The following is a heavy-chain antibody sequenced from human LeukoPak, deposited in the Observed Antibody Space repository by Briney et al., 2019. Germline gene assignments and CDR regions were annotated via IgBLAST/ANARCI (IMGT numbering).Heavy chain of an antibody. J-gene: IGHJ4*02. D-gene: IGHD3-22*01. Sequence: GGSLRLSCAASGFTFSSYGMHWVRQAPGKGLEWVAFIRYDGSNKYYADSVKGRFTISRDNSKNTLYLQMNSLRAEDTAVYYCAKEDTMIVVVPFDYWGQGTLVTVSS. V-gene: IGHV3-30*02. CDR1: GFTFSSYG. CDR2: IRYDGSNK. CDR3: AKEDTMIVVVPFDY.